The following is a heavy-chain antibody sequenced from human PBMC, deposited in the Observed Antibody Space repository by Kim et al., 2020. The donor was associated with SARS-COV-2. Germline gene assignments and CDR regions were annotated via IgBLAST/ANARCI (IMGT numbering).Heavy chain of an antibody. Sequence: GGSLRLSCAASGFTFSSYGMHWVRQAPGKGLEWVAVIWYDGSNKYYADSVKGRFTISRDNSKNTLYLQMNSLRAEDTAVYYCARDGIAASLNWFDPWGQGTLVTVCS. CDR2: IWYDGSNK. J-gene: IGHJ5*02. V-gene: IGHV3-33*01. CDR1: GFTFSSYG. D-gene: IGHD6-13*01. CDR3: ARDGIAASLNWFDP.